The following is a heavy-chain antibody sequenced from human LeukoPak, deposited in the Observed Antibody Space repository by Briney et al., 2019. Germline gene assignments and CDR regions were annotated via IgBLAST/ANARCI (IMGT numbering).Heavy chain of an antibody. CDR2: INQDGSDK. D-gene: IGHD6-13*01. Sequence: PGGSLRLSCAASGFTFSGHWMSWVRQAPGKGLEWVANINQDGSDKKYVDSVKGRFTVSRDNAKNSLHLQMNSLRAEDTAVYYCARDQIGSWWGQGTLVIVSS. CDR3: ARDQIGSW. J-gene: IGHJ4*02. V-gene: IGHV3-7*01. CDR1: GFTFSGHW.